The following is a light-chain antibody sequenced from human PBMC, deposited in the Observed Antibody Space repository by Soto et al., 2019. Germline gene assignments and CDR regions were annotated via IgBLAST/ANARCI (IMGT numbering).Light chain of an antibody. V-gene: IGKV3-20*01. CDR1: QSVSSSY. CDR3: QKYGSSPWT. Sequence: EIVLTQSPGTLSLSPVERATLSCRSSQSVSSSYLAWYQQKPGQAPRLLIYGASSRATGITDRFSGSGSGTDFTLTIRRLEPEDFAVYYCQKYGSSPWTCGQGNKVDIK. CDR2: GAS. J-gene: IGKJ1*01.